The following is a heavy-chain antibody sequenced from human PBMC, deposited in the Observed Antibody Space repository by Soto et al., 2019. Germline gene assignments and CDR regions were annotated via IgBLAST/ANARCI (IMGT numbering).Heavy chain of an antibody. CDR2: IIPIFGTA. V-gene: IGHV1-69*06. Sequence: SVKVSCKASGGTFSSYAISWVRQAPGQGLEWMGGIIPIFGTANYAQKFQGRVTITADKSTSTAYMELSSLGSEDTAVYYCARVEGSSWYSWFDPWGQGTLVTVSS. CDR3: ARVEGSSWYSWFDP. CDR1: GGTFSSYA. D-gene: IGHD6-13*01. J-gene: IGHJ5*02.